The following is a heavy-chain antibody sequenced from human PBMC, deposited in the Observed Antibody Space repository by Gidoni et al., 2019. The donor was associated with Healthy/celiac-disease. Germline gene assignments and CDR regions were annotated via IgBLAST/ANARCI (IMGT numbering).Heavy chain of an antibody. Sequence: EVQLLESGGGLVQPGGSLRLSCAASGFTFSSYAMSWVRQAPGKGLEWVSAISGSGGSTYYADSVKGRFTISRDNSKNTLYLQMNSLRAEDTAVYYCAKEKEYYYGSGSYWHYWGQGTLVTVSS. D-gene: IGHD3-10*01. V-gene: IGHV3-23*01. CDR1: GFTFSSYA. CDR2: ISGSGGST. CDR3: AKEKEYYYGSGSYWHY. J-gene: IGHJ4*02.